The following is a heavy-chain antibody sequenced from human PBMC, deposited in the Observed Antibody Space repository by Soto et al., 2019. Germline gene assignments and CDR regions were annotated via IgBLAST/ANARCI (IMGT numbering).Heavy chain of an antibody. CDR2: IYYSGTT. CDR1: GGSISSGGYY. V-gene: IGHV4-31*03. J-gene: IGHJ5*02. CDR3: ARCSLVVVPAPGFDP. D-gene: IGHD2-2*01. Sequence: GPGPRYSSETLSLTCTVSGGSISSGGYYWSWIRQHPGKGLEWIGYIYYSGTTYYNPSLKSRVTISVDTSKNQFSLKLSSVSAADTALYYCARCSLVVVPAPGFDPWGRGTLVTVSS.